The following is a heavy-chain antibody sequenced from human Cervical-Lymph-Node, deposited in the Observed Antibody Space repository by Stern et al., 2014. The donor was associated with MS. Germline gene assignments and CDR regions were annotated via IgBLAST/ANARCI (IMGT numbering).Heavy chain of an antibody. J-gene: IGHJ4*02. CDR1: GYTLTELS. CDR2: FDPEDGAT. Sequence: QDQLVQSGAEVKKPGASVKVSCKVSGYTLTELSMHWVRQAPGKGLEWMGGFDPEDGATIYAQKFQGRVTLTGDTSAHTAYMELSSLRSEDTAVYYCATDWEYCSGGSCYSVPLGYWGQGTLITVSS. V-gene: IGHV1-24*01. CDR3: ATDWEYCSGGSCYSVPLGY. D-gene: IGHD2-15*01.